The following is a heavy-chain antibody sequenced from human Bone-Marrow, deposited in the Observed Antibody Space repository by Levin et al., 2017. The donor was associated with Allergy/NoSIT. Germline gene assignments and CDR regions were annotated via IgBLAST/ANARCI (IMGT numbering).Heavy chain of an antibody. D-gene: IGHD3-22*01. V-gene: IGHV3-23*01. Sequence: LSLTCAASGFTFRSSAMSWVRQAPGKGLEWVSAISGSGGSTYYADSVKGRFTISRDNSKNTLYLQMNSLRAEDTAVYYCAKYPADSSGYYYFDYWGQGTLVTVSS. CDR2: ISGSGGST. CDR3: AKYPADSSGYYYFDY. J-gene: IGHJ4*02. CDR1: GFTFRSSA.